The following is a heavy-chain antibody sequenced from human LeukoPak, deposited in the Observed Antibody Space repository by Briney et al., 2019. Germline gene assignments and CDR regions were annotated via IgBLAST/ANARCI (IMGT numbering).Heavy chain of an antibody. V-gene: IGHV3-7*01. CDR1: GFTVSSNY. CDR3: ARDLPRETVGAAAY. J-gene: IGHJ4*02. CDR2: IKQDGSEK. Sequence: HPGGSLRLSCAASGFTVSSNYMTWVRQAPGKGLEWVANIKQDGSEKNYVDSVGGRFTISRDNAMNSLYLQMNSLTAEDTAVYYCARDLPRETVGAAAYWGQGTLVTVSS. D-gene: IGHD1-26*01.